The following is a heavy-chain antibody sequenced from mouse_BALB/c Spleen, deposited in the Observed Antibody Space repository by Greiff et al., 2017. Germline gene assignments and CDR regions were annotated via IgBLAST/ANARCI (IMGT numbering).Heavy chain of an antibody. V-gene: IGHV5-6*01. D-gene: IGHD2-9*01. Sequence: EVHLVESGGDLVKPGGSLKLSCAASGFTFSSYGMSWVRQTPDKRLEWVATISSGGSYTYYPDSVKGRFTISRDNAKNTLYLQMSSLKSEDTAMYYCARPYYGYDGAWFAYWGQGTLVTVSA. CDR3: ARPYYGYDGAWFAY. CDR2: ISSGGSYT. CDR1: GFTFSSYG. J-gene: IGHJ3*01.